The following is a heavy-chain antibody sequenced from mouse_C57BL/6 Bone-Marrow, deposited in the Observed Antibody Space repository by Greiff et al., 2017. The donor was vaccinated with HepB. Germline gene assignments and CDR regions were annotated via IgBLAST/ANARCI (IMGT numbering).Heavy chain of an antibody. J-gene: IGHJ2*01. CDR2: ISGGGGNT. D-gene: IGHD1-1*01. V-gene: IGHV5-9*01. CDR3: ARHDYYGSSLDY. Sequence: EVNLVESGGGLVKPGGSLKLSCAASGFTFSSYTMSWVRQTPEKRLEWVATISGGGGNTYYPDSVKGRFTISRDNAKNTLYLQMSSLRSEDTALYYCARHDYYGSSLDYWGQGTTLTVSS. CDR1: GFTFSSYT.